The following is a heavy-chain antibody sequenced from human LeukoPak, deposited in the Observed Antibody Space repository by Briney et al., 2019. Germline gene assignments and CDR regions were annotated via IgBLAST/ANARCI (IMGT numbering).Heavy chain of an antibody. Sequence: ASVKVSCKASGYTFTSYDINWVRQATGQGLEWMGWMNPNSGNTGYAQKFQGRVTMTRDTSITTAYMALSSLRSEDTAVYYCARGQYPLRIEVAGLYYYYYGMDVWGQGTTVTVSS. CDR3: ARGQYPLRIEVAGLYYYYYGMDV. D-gene: IGHD6-19*01. J-gene: IGHJ6*02. CDR2: MNPNSGNT. CDR1: GYTFTSYD. V-gene: IGHV1-8*01.